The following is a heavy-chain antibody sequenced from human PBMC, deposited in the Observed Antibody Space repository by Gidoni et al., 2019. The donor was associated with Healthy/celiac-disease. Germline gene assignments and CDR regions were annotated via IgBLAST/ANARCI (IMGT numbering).Heavy chain of an antibody. CDR2: ISRISSYL. CDR3: ARDQNTEMITFGGVNYGMDV. D-gene: IGHD3-16*01. CDR1: GFTFSSYS. Sequence: RLSCAASGFTFSSYSMNWVRQAPGKGLEWVSSISRISSYLYYSDSVKGRFTISRDNAKNSLYLQMNSLRAEDTAVYYCARDQNTEMITFGGVNYGMDVWGQGTTVTVSS. V-gene: IGHV3-21*01. J-gene: IGHJ6*02.